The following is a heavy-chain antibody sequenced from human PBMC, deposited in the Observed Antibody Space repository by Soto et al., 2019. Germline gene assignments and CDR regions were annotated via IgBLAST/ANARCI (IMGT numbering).Heavy chain of an antibody. V-gene: IGHV4-31*03. Sequence: QVQLQESGPGLVKPSQTLSLTCTVSGGSISSGGYYWSWIRQHPGKGLEWIGYIYYSGSTYYNPSLKIRVTISVDTSKNQFSLKLSSVTAADTAVYYCARDHFLVYGDHQEHNWFDPWGQGTLVTVSS. CDR2: IYYSGST. D-gene: IGHD4-17*01. CDR3: ARDHFLVYGDHQEHNWFDP. J-gene: IGHJ5*02. CDR1: GGSISSGGYY.